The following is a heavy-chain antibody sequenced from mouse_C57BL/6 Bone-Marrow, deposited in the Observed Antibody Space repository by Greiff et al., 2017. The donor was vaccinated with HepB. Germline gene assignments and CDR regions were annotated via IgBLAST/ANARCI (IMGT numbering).Heavy chain of an antibody. V-gene: IGHV14-4*01. J-gene: IGHJ3*01. CDR2: IEPENGDT. D-gene: IGHD1-2*01. Sequence: EVQLQESGAELVRPGASVKLSCTASGFNIKDDYMHWVKQRPEQGLEWIGWIEPENGDTEYASKFQGKATITADTSSNTAYLQLSSLTSEDTAVYYCTTGGLRPFAYWGQGTLVTVSA. CDR3: TTGGLRPFAY. CDR1: GFNIKDDY.